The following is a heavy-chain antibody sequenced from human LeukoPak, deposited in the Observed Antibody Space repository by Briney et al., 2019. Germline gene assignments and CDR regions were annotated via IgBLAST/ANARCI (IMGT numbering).Heavy chain of an antibody. CDR3: ARGTGSSWDGGPFDS. CDR2: INHSGST. CDR1: GGSFSGYY. V-gene: IGHV4-34*01. Sequence: SETLPLTCAVYGGSFSGYYWSWIRQPPEKGLEWIGEINHSGSTNYNPSLKSRVAMSVDTSKNQVSLKLSSVTASDTAVYYCARGTGSSWDGGPFDSWGQGTLVTVSS. D-gene: IGHD6-13*01. J-gene: IGHJ4*02.